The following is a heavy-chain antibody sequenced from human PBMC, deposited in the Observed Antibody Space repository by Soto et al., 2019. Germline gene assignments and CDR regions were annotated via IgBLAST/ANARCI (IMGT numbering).Heavy chain of an antibody. CDR2: ISSSSSTI. J-gene: IGHJ5*01. Sequence: GASLRLSCAASGFTFSSYSMNWVRQAPGKGLEWVSYISSSSSTIYYADSVKGRFTISRDNAKNSLYLQMNSLRDEDTAVYYCARGTNLRFLEWLFISLFDSSGQGSLVIGSS. CDR3: ARGTNLRFLEWLFISLFDS. D-gene: IGHD3-3*01. CDR1: GFTFSSYS. V-gene: IGHV3-48*02.